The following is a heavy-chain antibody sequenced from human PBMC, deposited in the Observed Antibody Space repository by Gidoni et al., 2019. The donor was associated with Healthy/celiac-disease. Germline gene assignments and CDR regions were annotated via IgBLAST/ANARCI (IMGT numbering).Heavy chain of an antibody. J-gene: IGHJ5*02. CDR3: ARIWGSYSENWFDP. Sequence: QLTLKESGPVLVKPTETLTLTCTASGFSLSNARMGVSWIRQPPGKALEWLAHIFSNDEKSYSTSLKSRLTISKDTSKSQVVLTMTNMDPVDTATYYCARIWGSYSENWFDPWGQGTLVTVSS. CDR2: IFSNDEK. D-gene: IGHD1-26*01. CDR1: GFSLSNARMG. V-gene: IGHV2-26*01.